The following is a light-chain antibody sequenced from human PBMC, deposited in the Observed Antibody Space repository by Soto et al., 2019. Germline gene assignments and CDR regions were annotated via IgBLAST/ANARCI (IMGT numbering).Light chain of an antibody. Sequence: QSALIQPPSASGTPGQRVTISCSGSSSNIGKNTVHWFQQLPGAAPQLLISTDNQRPSGAPDRFSGSKSGASGSLAISGIQSEDEADYYCAAWDSSLNGHVFGTGTKVTVL. CDR3: AAWDSSLNGHV. J-gene: IGLJ1*01. CDR1: SSNIGKNT. V-gene: IGLV1-44*01. CDR2: TDN.